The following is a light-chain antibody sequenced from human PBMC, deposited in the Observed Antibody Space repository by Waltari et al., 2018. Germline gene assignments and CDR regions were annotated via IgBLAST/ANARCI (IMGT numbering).Light chain of an antibody. J-gene: IGKJ1*01. CDR1: QTIDIS. V-gene: IGKV3-15*01. CDR2: DAS. CDR3: QQYKNWPLT. Sequence: EIVMTQSPATLSVSPGERVTLSCRASQTIDISLAWYQQKPGQAPRLLIYDASNRAPGIPTRFSGSGSGTEFTLTISSLQSEDFAVYYCQQYKNWPLTFGQGTKVEI.